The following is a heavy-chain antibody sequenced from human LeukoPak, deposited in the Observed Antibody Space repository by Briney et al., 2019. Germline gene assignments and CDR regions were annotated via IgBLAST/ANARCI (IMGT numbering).Heavy chain of an antibody. CDR1: GFTFSSYA. J-gene: IGHJ4*02. Sequence: PGKSLRLSCAASGFTFSSYAMHWVRQAPGKGLEYVSAISSNGGSTYYADSVKGRFTISRDNSKNTLYLQMSSLRAEDTAVYYCVKSAGIAVAGTDYWGQGTLVTVSS. CDR2: ISSNGGST. D-gene: IGHD6-19*01. CDR3: VKSAGIAVAGTDY. V-gene: IGHV3-64D*09.